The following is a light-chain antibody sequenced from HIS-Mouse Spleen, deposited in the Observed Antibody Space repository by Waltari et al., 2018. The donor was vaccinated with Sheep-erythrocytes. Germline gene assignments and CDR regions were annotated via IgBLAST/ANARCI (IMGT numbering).Light chain of an antibody. CDR2: GAS. CDR1: QSVSSSY. V-gene: IGKV3-20*01. CDR3: QQYGSSPLT. Sequence: RASQSVSSSYLAWYQQKPGQAPKLLIYGASSRATGIPDRFSGSGSGTDFTLTISRREPEDFAVYYCQQYGSSPLTFGGGTKVEIK. J-gene: IGKJ4*01.